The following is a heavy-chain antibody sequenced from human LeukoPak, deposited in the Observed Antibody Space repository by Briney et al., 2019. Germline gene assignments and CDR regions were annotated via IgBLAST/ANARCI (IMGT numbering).Heavy chain of an antibody. D-gene: IGHD3-10*01. CDR1: GYTLTELS. Sequence: ASVKVSCKVSGYTLTELSMHWVRQAPGKGLEWMGGFDPEDGETIYAQKFQGRVTMTEDTSTDTAYMELSSLRSEDTAVYYCATFPLPGRINDYWDQGTLVTVSS. J-gene: IGHJ4*02. CDR2: FDPEDGET. V-gene: IGHV1-24*01. CDR3: ATFPLPGRINDY.